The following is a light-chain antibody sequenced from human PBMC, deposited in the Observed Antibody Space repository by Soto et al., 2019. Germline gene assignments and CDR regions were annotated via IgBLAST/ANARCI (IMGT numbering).Light chain of an antibody. CDR2: GAS. CDR1: QGISTY. J-gene: IGKJ5*01. V-gene: IGKV1-9*01. Sequence: DIQLTQSPSFLSASVGDTVTITCRASQGISTYLAWYQQKPGKAPKNLIYGASTLQSGVPSRFSGSGSGTEFTLTISSLQPEDFATYYCQQSYSTPPITFGQGTRLEIK. CDR3: QQSYSTPPIT.